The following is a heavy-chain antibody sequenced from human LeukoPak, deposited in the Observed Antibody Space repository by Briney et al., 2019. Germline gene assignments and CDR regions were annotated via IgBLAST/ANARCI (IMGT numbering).Heavy chain of an antibody. CDR1: GGSISSYY. Sequence: PSETLSLTCTVSGGSISSYYWSWIRQPAGKGLEWIGRIYTSGSTNYNPSLKSRVTMSVDTSKNQFSLKLSSVTAADTAVYYCARVGLYDFWSGSCMDVWGKGTTVTVSS. D-gene: IGHD3-3*01. CDR2: IYTSGST. J-gene: IGHJ6*03. CDR3: ARVGLYDFWSGSCMDV. V-gene: IGHV4-4*07.